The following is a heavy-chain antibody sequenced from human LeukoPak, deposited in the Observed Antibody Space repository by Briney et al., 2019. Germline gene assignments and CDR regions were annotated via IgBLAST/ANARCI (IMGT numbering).Heavy chain of an antibody. J-gene: IGHJ6*02. CDR2: IYYSGST. D-gene: IGHD2/OR15-2a*01. CDR3: ARLEYLSYYYGMDV. CDR1: GGSISSYY. Sequence: SETLSLTCTASGGSISSYYWSWIRQPPGKGLEWIGYIYYSGSTNYNPSLKSRVTISVDTSKNQFSLKLSSVTAADTAVYYCARLEYLSYYYGMDVWGQGTTVTVSS. V-gene: IGHV4-59*08.